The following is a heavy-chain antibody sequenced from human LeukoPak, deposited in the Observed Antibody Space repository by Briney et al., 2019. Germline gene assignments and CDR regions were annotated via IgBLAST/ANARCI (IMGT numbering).Heavy chain of an antibody. J-gene: IGHJ4*02. D-gene: IGHD3-10*01. CDR2: IYYSGST. CDR1: GGSISSSSYY. Sequence: SETLFLTCTVSGGSISSSSYYWGWIRQPPGKGQEWIGSIYYSGSTYYNPSLKSRVTISVDTSKNQFSLKLSSVTAADTAVYFCARRAFAGNYVHFDYWGQRTLVTVSS. CDR3: ARRAFAGNYVHFDY. V-gene: IGHV4-39*01.